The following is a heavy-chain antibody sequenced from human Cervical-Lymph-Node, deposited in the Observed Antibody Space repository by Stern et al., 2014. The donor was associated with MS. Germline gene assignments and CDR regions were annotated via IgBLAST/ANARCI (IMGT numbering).Heavy chain of an antibody. CDR3: ARMAPAGPFDF. Sequence: QEQLQESGPGLVRPSETLSLSCTVSRGSLSSSYWSWIRHPPGRGLQWIGYIYNGDTNYNPSLKSRVTISVDTSKNQFSLMLSSVTAADTAVYYCARMAPAGPFDFWGQGTLVTVSS. V-gene: IGHV4-59*01. D-gene: IGHD6-13*01. CDR1: RGSLSSSY. J-gene: IGHJ4*02. CDR2: IYNGDT.